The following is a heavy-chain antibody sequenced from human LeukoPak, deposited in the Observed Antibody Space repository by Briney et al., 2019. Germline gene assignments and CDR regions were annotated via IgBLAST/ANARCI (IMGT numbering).Heavy chain of an antibody. CDR3: AKDISWGGNSGDY. V-gene: IGHV3-43*02. CDR2: ISGDGGSP. CDR1: GFTFDDYA. J-gene: IGHJ4*02. Sequence: GGSLRLSCAASGFTFDDYAMDWVRQAPGKGLEWVSLISGDGGSPYYADSVKGRFTISRDNSKNSLYLQMNSLRTEDTALYYCAKDISWGGNSGDYWGQGTLVTVSS. D-gene: IGHD4-23*01.